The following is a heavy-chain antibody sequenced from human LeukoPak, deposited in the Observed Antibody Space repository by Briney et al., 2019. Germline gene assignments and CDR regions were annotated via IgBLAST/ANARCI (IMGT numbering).Heavy chain of an antibody. CDR1: GFTFSSYE. V-gene: IGHV3-48*03. CDR3: AREFTYYYDSNGSGAFDI. Sequence: PGGSLRLSCAASGFTFSSYEMNWVRQAPGKGLEWVSYISSSGSTIYYADSVKGRFTISRDNAKNSLYLQMNSLRAEDTAVYYCAREFTYYYDSNGSGAFDIWGQGTMVTVSS. CDR2: ISSSGSTI. J-gene: IGHJ3*02. D-gene: IGHD3-22*01.